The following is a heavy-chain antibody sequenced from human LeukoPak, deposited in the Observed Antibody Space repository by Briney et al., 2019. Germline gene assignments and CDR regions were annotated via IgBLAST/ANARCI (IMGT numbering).Heavy chain of an antibody. CDR3: AKDLRPWRGILDY. CDR2: MVDDGSEK. D-gene: IGHD3-16*01. CDR1: GFTFSSHG. V-gene: IGHV3-30*18. Sequence: PGGSLRLSCAASGFTFSSHGMHWVRQAPDKGLEWMAVMVDDGSEKYYADSVRGRFTISRDNSKHTLYLQMNSLRPEDTAVYYCAKDLRPWRGILDYWGQGTLVTVSS. J-gene: IGHJ4*02.